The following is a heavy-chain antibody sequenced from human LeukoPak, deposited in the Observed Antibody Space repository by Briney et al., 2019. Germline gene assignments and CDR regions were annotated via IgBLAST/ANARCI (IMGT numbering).Heavy chain of an antibody. D-gene: IGHD3-9*01. CDR3: ALGLVTDY. Sequence: GRSLRLSCAAPGFTVSSNFMSWVRQAPGKGLEWVSVIYSGGSTYYADSVKGRFTISRDNSKNTLYLQMNNLRVEDTAVYYCALGLVTDYWGQGTLVTVSS. J-gene: IGHJ4*02. CDR2: IYSGGST. CDR1: GFTVSSNF. V-gene: IGHV3-66*01.